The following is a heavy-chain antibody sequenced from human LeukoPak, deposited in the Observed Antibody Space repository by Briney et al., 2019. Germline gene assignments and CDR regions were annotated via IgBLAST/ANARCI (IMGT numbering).Heavy chain of an antibody. CDR1: GFTFSNFG. Sequence: PGGSLRLSCAASGFTFSNFGVHWVRQAPGKGLEWLAVIYYDGSDQSYADSVKGRFTISRYNSKNTLYLQMGSLRVDDTAVYYCAQGARDWILRYYFDSWGQGTLVTVSS. D-gene: IGHD2-21*02. CDR3: AQGARDWILRYYFDS. J-gene: IGHJ4*02. CDR2: IYYDGSDQ. V-gene: IGHV3-33*06.